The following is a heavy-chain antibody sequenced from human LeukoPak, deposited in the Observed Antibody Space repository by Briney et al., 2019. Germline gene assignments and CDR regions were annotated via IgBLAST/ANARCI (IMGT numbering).Heavy chain of an antibody. D-gene: IGHD1-26*01. CDR3: ARGRYGIVGANSFDY. V-gene: IGHV3-74*01. Sequence: PGGSLRLSCAASGFTFSSYWMHWVRQAPGKGLVWVSRINSDGSSTSYADSVKGRFTISRDNAKNTLYLQMNSLRAEDTAVYYCARGRYGIVGANSFDYWGQGTLVTVSS. CDR2: INSDGSST. CDR1: GFTFSSYW. J-gene: IGHJ4*02.